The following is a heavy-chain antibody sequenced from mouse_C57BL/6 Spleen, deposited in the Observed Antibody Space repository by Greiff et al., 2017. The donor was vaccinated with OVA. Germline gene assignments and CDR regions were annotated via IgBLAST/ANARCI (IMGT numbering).Heavy chain of an antibody. CDR3: ARGMGRVAY. D-gene: IGHD4-1*01. J-gene: IGHJ3*01. CDR2: IDPSDSET. CDR1: GYTFTSYW. V-gene: IGHV1-52*01. Sequence: QVQLQQSGAELVRPGSSVKLSCKASGYTFTSYWMHWVKQRPIQGLEWIGNIDPSDSETHYNQKFKDKATLTVDKSSSTAYMQLSSLTSEDSAVYYCARGMGRVAYGGQGTLVTVSA.